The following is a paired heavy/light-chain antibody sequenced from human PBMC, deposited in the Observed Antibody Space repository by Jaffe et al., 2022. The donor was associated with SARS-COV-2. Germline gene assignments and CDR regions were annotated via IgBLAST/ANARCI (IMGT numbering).Light chain of an antibody. CDR3: QSADSSGTVV. CDR2: KDS. Sequence: SYELTQPPSVSVSPGQTARITCSGDALPKQYAYWYQQKPGQAPVLVIYKDSERPSGIPERFSGSSSGTTVTLTISGVQAEDEADYYCQSADSSGTVVFGGGTKLTVL. V-gene: IGLV3-25*03. J-gene: IGLJ2*01. CDR1: ALPKQY.
Heavy chain of an antibody. D-gene: IGHD2-15*01. J-gene: IGHJ5*02. V-gene: IGHV1-3*01. CDR2: INAGNGNT. CDR3: ARDPGSPTIYCSGGSCLLGWFDP. CDR1: GYTFTSYA. Sequence: QVQLVQSGAEVKKPGASVKVSCKASGYTFTSYAMHWVRQAPGQRLEWMGWINAGNGNTKYSQKFQGRVTITRDTSASTAYMELSSLRSEDTAVYYCARDPGSPTIYCSGGSCLLGWFDPWGQGTLVTVSS.